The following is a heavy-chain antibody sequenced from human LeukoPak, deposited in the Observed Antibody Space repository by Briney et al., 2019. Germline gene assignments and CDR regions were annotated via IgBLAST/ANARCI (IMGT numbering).Heavy chain of an antibody. D-gene: IGHD5-18*01. J-gene: IGHJ4*02. V-gene: IGHV3-21*01. CDR2: IGSSGSYI. CDR3: ARRATTERGHSYGLDF. Sequence: GGSLRLSCEVSGLTFSSYHMNWVRQAPGKGLDWVSSIGSSGSYIYYADSLTGRFTISRDNAKNSLYLQMNSLRAEDTAMYYCARRATTERGHSYGLDFWGQGTLVTVSS. CDR1: GLTFSSYH.